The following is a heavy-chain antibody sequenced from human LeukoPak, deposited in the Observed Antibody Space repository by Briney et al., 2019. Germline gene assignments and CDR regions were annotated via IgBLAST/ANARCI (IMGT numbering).Heavy chain of an antibody. CDR2: IYYSGNT. Sequence: PSETLSLTCTVSGGSISSYYWSWIRQPPGKGLEWIGYIYYSGNTNYNPSLKSRVTISVDTSKNQFSLKLSSVTAADTAVYYCARLLTVTTGYYFDYWGQGTLVTASS. CDR1: GGSISSYY. D-gene: IGHD4-17*01. V-gene: IGHV4-59*08. J-gene: IGHJ4*02. CDR3: ARLLTVTTGYYFDY.